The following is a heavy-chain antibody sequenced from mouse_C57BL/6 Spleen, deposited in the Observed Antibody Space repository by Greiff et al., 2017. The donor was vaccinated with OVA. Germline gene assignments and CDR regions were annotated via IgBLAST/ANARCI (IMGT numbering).Heavy chain of an antibody. Sequence: EVKLQESGGGLVQPGGSLKLSCAASGFTFSDYGMAWVRQAPRKGPEWVAFISNLAYSIYYADTVTGRFTISRENAKNTLYLEMSSLRSEDTAMYYCARKGDYGSSYDAMDYWGQGTSVTVSS. CDR3: ARKGDYGSSYDAMDY. V-gene: IGHV5-15*01. D-gene: IGHD1-1*01. CDR2: ISNLAYSI. CDR1: GFTFSDYG. J-gene: IGHJ4*01.